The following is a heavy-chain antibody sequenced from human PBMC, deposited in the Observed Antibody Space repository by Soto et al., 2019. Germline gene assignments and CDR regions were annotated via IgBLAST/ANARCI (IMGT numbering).Heavy chain of an antibody. CDR3: AKDFLTGYFPNLNFDY. CDR1: GFTFSSYA. D-gene: IGHD3-9*01. V-gene: IGHV3-23*01. Sequence: GGSPXLSCAASGFTFSSYAMSWVRQAPGKGLEWVSAISGSGGSTYYADSVKGRFTISRDNSKNTLYLQMNSLRAEDTAVYYCAKDFLTGYFPNLNFDYWGQGTLVTVSS. CDR2: ISGSGGST. J-gene: IGHJ4*02.